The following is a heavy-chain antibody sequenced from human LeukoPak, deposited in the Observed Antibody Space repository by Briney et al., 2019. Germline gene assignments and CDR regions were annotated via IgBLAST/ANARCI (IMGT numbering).Heavy chain of an antibody. D-gene: IGHD2-2*01. CDR3: ARQSGSDIVVVPAVPGAFDI. Sequence: GESLKISCEGSGYSFTSYWIGWVRQMPGKGLEWMGIIYPGDSDTRYSPSFQGQVTISADKSISTAYLQWSSLKASDTAMYYCARQSGSDIVVVPAVPGAFDIWGQGTMVTVSS. J-gene: IGHJ3*02. CDR2: IYPGDSDT. CDR1: GYSFTSYW. V-gene: IGHV5-51*01.